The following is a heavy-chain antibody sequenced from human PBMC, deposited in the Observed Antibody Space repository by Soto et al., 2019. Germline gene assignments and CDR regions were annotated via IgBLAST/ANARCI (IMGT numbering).Heavy chain of an antibody. CDR2: ISGGGGST. CDR3: AKTESFNGYYNAFDY. V-gene: IGHV3-23*01. Sequence: GGSLRLSCAASGFSFSGYAVTWVRQAPGKGLEWVSAISGGGGSTYYADSVKGRFTVSRDNSKNTLHLQMNSLRAEDTAVYYCAKTESFNGYYNAFDYWGRGTQVTVS. D-gene: IGHD3-9*01. J-gene: IGHJ4*02. CDR1: GFSFSGYA.